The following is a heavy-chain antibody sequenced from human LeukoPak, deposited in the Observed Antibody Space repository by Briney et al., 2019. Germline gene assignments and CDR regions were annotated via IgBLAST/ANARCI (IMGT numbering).Heavy chain of an antibody. CDR1: GGSFSGYY. J-gene: IGHJ4*02. CDR3: AKDSGQWLTYGVFDY. Sequence: SETLSLTCAVYGGSFSGYYWSWIRQPPGKGLEWIGEINHSGSTNYNPSLKSRVTISVDTSKNQFSLKLSSVTAADTAVYYCAKDSGQWLTYGVFDYWGQGTLVTVSS. V-gene: IGHV4-34*01. D-gene: IGHD6-19*01. CDR2: INHSGST.